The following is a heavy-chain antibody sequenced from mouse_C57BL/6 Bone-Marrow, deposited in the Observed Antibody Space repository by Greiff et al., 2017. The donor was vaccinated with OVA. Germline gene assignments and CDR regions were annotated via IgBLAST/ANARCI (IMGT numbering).Heavy chain of an antibody. CDR3: ARGNSIPYYYAMDY. J-gene: IGHJ4*01. Sequence: QVQLKESGTELVKPGASVKLSCKASGYTFTSYWMHWVKQRPGQGLEWIGNINPSNGGTNYNEKFKSKATLTVDKSSSTAYMQLSSLTSEDSAVYYCARGNSIPYYYAMDYWGQGTSVTVSS. CDR1: GYTFTSYW. V-gene: IGHV1-53*01. CDR2: INPSNGGT. D-gene: IGHD2-10*02.